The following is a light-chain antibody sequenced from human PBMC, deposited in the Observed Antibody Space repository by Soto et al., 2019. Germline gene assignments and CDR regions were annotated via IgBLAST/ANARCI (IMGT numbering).Light chain of an antibody. V-gene: IGKV1-39*01. CDR1: QNINNY. CDR3: QQSDSTPPLT. Sequence: DIQMTQSPSSLSASVGDRVTITCRASQNINNYLNWYQQKPGTAPKLLIYVASSLQSGVPSRFSGSGSGTDFTLTISSLQPEDFATYYCQQSDSTPPLTFGGGTKVEIK. CDR2: VAS. J-gene: IGKJ4*01.